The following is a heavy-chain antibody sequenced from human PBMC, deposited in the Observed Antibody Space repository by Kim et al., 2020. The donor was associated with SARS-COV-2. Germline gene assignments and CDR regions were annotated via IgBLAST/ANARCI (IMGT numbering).Heavy chain of an antibody. D-gene: IGHD3-16*02. Sequence: SETLSLTRTVSGGSISSSSYYWGWIRQPPGKGLEWIGSIYYSGSTYYNPSLKSRVTISVDTSKNQFSLKLSSVTAADTAVYYCARAGIMITFGGVIANNHFDYWGQGTLVTVSS. J-gene: IGHJ4*02. V-gene: IGHV4-39*01. CDR2: IYYSGST. CDR3: ARAGIMITFGGVIANNHFDY. CDR1: GGSISSSSYY.